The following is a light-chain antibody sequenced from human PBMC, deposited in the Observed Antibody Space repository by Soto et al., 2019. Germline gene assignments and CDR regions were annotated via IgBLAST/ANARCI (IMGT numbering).Light chain of an antibody. CDR3: QQFNSYPWT. CDR2: DAS. J-gene: IGKJ1*01. Sequence: AIQLTQSPSSLSASVGDRVIITCRASQGISSALAWYHQKPGKAPKLLIFDASTLKGGVPSRFSGSGSGTDFTLTISSPQPEDFATYYCQQFNSYPWTFGQGTKVEIK. V-gene: IGKV1-13*02. CDR1: QGISSA.